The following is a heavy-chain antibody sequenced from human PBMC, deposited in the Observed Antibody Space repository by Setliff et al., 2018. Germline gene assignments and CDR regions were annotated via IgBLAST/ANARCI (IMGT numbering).Heavy chain of an antibody. CDR3: ARSKFGGIYYYYGMDV. CDR1: GFTFSSYG. J-gene: IGHJ6*02. V-gene: IGHV3-30*03. CDR2: ISYDGSNK. Sequence: PGGSLRLSCAASGFTFSSYGMHWVRQAPGKGLEWVAVISYDGSNKYYADSVKVRFTISRDNAKNSLYLQMNSLRAEDTAVYYCARSKFGGIYYYYGMDVWGQGTTVTVSS. D-gene: IGHD3-16*01.